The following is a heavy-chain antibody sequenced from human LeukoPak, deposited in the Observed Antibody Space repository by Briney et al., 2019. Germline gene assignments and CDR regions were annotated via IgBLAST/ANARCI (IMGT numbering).Heavy chain of an antibody. Sequence: GSLRLSCAASGFTSSRYAMNWVRQAPGKGLEWVSTVRSSDGYTYYADSVRGRFTISGDDSKTTVYLQMNSLRAEDTAVYYCANSPTSTATTFYGMDVWGRGTTVTVSS. V-gene: IGHV3-23*01. CDR1: GFTSSRYA. J-gene: IGHJ6*02. CDR3: ANSPTSTATTFYGMDV. D-gene: IGHD1-26*01. CDR2: VRSSDGYT.